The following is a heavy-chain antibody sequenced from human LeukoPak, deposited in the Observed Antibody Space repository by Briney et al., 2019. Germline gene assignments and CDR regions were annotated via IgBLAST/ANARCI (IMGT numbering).Heavy chain of an antibody. D-gene: IGHD3-22*01. CDR3: ARNYYDSSGYPQLFDY. J-gene: IGHJ4*02. Sequence: GRSLRLSCAASGFTFSDYYMSWIRQAPGKGLEWVSYISSSSSYTNYADSVKGRFTISRDNSKNTLYLQMNSLRAEDTAVYYCARNYYDSSGYPQLFDYWGQGTLVTVSS. CDR1: GFTFSDYY. CDR2: ISSSSSYT. V-gene: IGHV3-11*06.